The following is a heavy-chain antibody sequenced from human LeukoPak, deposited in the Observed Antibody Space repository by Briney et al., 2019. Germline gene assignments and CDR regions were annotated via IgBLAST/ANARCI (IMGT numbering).Heavy chain of an antibody. CDR1: GGTLSNYA. J-gene: IGHJ4*02. CDR3: ARGWDYDSGGRPTAYVY. D-gene: IGHD3-22*01. V-gene: IGHV1-69*01. CDR2: IIPIFGTA. Sequence: SVKVSCKTSGGTLSNYAINWVRQAPGQGLEWMGGIIPIFGTANYAQKFQGRVTITADESTSTVYMELNSLKSEDTAVYYCARGWDYDSGGRPTAYVYWGQGTLVTVSS.